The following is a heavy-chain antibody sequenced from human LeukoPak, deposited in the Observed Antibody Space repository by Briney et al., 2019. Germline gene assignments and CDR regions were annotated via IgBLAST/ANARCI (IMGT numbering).Heavy chain of an antibody. CDR1: GFTFDDYA. V-gene: IGHV3-9*01. D-gene: IGHD6-13*01. CDR3: ARDSLYSSSWYDDYYYYGMDV. CDR2: ISWNSGSI. Sequence: PGGSLRLSCAASGFTFDDYAMHWVRQAPGKGLEWVSGISWNSGSIGYADSVKGRFTISRDNAKNSLYLQMNSLRAEDTALYYCARDSLYSSSWYDDYYYYGMDVWGQGTTVTVSS. J-gene: IGHJ6*02.